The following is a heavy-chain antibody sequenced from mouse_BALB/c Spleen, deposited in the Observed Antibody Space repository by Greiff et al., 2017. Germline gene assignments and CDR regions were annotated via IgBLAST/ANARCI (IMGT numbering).Heavy chain of an antibody. CDR1: GFTFSSYT. V-gene: IGHV5-12-2*01. J-gene: IGHJ2*01. CDR3: ARNYGFDY. Sequence: EVKLMESGGGLVQPGGSLKLSCAASGFTFSSYTMSWVRQTPEKRLEWVAYISNGGGSTYYPDTVKGRFTISRDNAKNTLYLQMSSLKSEDTAMYYCARNYGFDYWGQGTTLTVSS. D-gene: IGHD1-1*01. CDR2: ISNGGGST.